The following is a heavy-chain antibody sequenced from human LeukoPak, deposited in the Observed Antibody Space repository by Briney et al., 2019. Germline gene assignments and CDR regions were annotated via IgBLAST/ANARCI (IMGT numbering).Heavy chain of an antibody. D-gene: IGHD3-10*01. CDR1: GGSISSYY. CDR3: AREVNYYGSGSYDDWFDP. V-gene: IGHV4-59*01. CDR2: IYYSGST. Sequence: SETLSLTCTVSGGSISSYYWSWIRQPPGKGLEWIGYIYYSGSTNYNPSLKSRVTISVDTSKNQFSLKLSSVTAADTAVYYCAREVNYYGSGSYDDWFDPWGQGTLVTVSS. J-gene: IGHJ5*02.